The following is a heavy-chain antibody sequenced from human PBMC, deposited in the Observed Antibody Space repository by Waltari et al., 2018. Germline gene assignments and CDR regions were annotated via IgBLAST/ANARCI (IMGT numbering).Heavy chain of an antibody. Sequence: QVRLVESGGGVVQPGRSLRLSCAAYGFTFAAYAMYWVRQVPGKGLDLVAVISNDGSNEYYTDSVKGRFTISRDNAKDTLYLHMNNLRPDDTADYYCASTVAAAVSWGQGTRVTVS. CDR3: ASTVAAAVS. CDR2: ISNDGSNE. J-gene: IGHJ4*02. CDR1: GFTFAAYA. D-gene: IGHD6-13*01. V-gene: IGHV3-30*14.